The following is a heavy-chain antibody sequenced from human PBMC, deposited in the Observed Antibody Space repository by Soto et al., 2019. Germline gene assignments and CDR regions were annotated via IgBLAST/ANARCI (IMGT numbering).Heavy chain of an antibody. D-gene: IGHD5-18*01. V-gene: IGHV3-43*01. CDR3: AKAGAYNYGSYFDY. Sequence: GWSLRLSCASSVFTFDDYTMQWVRQAPGKGLEWVSLISWDGGITYYADSVKGRFTISRDNSKNSLYLQMNSLTTEDTALYYCAKAGAYNYGSYFDYWGQGTLVTVSS. CDR2: ISWDGGIT. J-gene: IGHJ4*02. CDR1: VFTFDDYT.